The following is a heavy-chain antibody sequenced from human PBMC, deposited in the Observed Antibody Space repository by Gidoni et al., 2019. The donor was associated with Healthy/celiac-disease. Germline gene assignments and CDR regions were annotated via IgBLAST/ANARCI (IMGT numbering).Heavy chain of an antibody. D-gene: IGHD3-22*01. Sequence: QVQLVQSGAEVKKPGSSVKVSCKASGGTFSSYTISWVRQAPGQGLEWMGRTIPILGIANYAQKFQGRVTITADKSTSTADMELSSLRSEDTAVYYCASGDYYDSSGYYLDAFDIWGQGTMVTVSS. V-gene: IGHV1-69*02. J-gene: IGHJ3*02. CDR3: ASGDYYDSSGYYLDAFDI. CDR1: GGTFSSYT. CDR2: TIPILGIA.